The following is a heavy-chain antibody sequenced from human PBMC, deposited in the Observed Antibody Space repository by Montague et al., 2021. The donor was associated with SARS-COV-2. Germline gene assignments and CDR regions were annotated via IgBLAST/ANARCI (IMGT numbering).Heavy chain of an antibody. CDR1: GSTFDDHG. CDR3: VRGFRNGPFDV. D-gene: IGHD1-14*01. Sequence: SLRLSCAASGSTFDDHGMSWVRQGPGKGLEWVSGITRNGDSTDFADSVKGRFTISRDNAKNSLYLQMNSLRAEDTALYYCVRGFRNGPFDVWGQGTLVSVSS. V-gene: IGHV3-20*04. J-gene: IGHJ4*02. CDR2: ITRNGDST.